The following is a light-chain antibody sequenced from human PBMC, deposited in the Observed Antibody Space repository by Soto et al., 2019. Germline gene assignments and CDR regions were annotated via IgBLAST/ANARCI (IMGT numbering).Light chain of an antibody. CDR1: QSVSNY. J-gene: IGKJ3*01. CDR3: QHRNNRPFS. V-gene: IGKV3-11*01. CDR2: DAS. Sequence: EVVMTQSPATLSVSPGEGVTLSCRASQSVSNYLAWYQQRPGQAPRLLIYDASNRATGIPARFSGSGSGTDFTLTISGLEPEDFAIYYCQHRNNRPFSFGPGTKVDIK.